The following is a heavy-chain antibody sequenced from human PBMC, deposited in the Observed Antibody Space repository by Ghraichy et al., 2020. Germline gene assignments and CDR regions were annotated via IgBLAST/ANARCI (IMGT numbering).Heavy chain of an antibody. J-gene: IGHJ5*02. CDR1: GGTFSSYA. D-gene: IGHD3-3*01. CDR2: IIPIFGTA. CDR3: ARIITVFGVLRVGWFDP. V-gene: IGHV1-69*13. Sequence: SVKVSCKASGGTFSSYAISWVRQAPGQGLEWMGGIIPIFGTANYAQKFQGKVTITADESTSTAYMALSSLRSEDTAVYYCARIITVFGVLRVGWFDPWGQGTLATVSS.